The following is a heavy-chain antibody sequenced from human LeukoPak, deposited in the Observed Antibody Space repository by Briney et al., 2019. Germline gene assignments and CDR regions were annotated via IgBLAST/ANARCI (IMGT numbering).Heavy chain of an antibody. V-gene: IGHV6-1*01. CDR3: ARGLGYCSSTTCYAFDI. D-gene: IGHD2-2*01. Sequence: QTLSLTCAISGDSVSSNSVAWNWVRQSPSRGLEWLGRTYYRSKWYYEFAVSLESRIGINPDTSKNHFSLQLNSVTPEDTAVYYCARGLGYCSSTTCYAFDIWGQGTVVTVSS. CDR1: GDSVSSNSVA. CDR2: TYYRSKWYY. J-gene: IGHJ3*02.